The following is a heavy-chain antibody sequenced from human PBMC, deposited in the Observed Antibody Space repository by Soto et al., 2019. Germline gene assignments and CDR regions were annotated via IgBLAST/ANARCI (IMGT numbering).Heavy chain of an antibody. Sequence: SETLSLTCTVSGGSISSGDYYWSWIRQPPGKGLEWIGYIYYSGSTYYNPSLKSRVTISVDTSKNQVSLTLISVTAADTAACNRARGRYSSGCYYFAYRDQGTRGT. CDR1: GGSISSGDYY. D-gene: IGHD6-19*01. J-gene: IGHJ4*02. V-gene: IGHV4-30-4*01. CDR3: ARGRYSSGCYYFAY. CDR2: IYYSGST.